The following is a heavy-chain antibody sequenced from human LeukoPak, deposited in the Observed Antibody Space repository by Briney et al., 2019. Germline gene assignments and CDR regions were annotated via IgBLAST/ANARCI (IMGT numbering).Heavy chain of an antibody. CDR3: ARSAGVGIYYFDY. CDR1: GYSISSGYY. CDR2: IYHSGST. D-gene: IGHD2-21*01. J-gene: IGHJ4*02. Sequence: PSETLSLTCAVSGYSISSGYYWGWIRQPPGKGLEWIGSIYHSGSTYYNPSLKSRVTISVDTSKNQFSLKLSSVTAADTAVYYCARSAGVGIYYFDYWGQGTLVTVSS. V-gene: IGHV4-38-2*01.